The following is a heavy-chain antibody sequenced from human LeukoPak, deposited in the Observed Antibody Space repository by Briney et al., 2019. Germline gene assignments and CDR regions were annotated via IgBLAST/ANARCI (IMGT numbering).Heavy chain of an antibody. CDR3: AREGSGYYYLDY. Sequence: SETLSLTCAVYGGSFSGYYWSWIRQPPGKGLEWIGEINHSGSTSYNPSLKSRVTISVDTSKNQFSLKLTSVTAADTAVYYCAREGSGYYYLDYWGQGTLVTVSS. CDR2: INHSGST. J-gene: IGHJ4*02. V-gene: IGHV4-34*01. D-gene: IGHD3-22*01. CDR1: GGSFSGYY.